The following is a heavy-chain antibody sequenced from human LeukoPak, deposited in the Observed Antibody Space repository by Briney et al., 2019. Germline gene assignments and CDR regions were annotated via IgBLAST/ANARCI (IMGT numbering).Heavy chain of an antibody. Sequence: PGGSLRLSCAASGFTFSSYWMHWVRQAPRKGLVRVSRINGAGSSTDYADSVKGRFTISRDNAKNTLYLQMNSPRADDTAVYYCSRDSASYYHDYWGQGALVTVSS. J-gene: IGHJ4*02. CDR2: INGAGSST. V-gene: IGHV3-74*01. D-gene: IGHD3-10*01. CDR1: GFTFSSYW. CDR3: SRDSASYYHDY.